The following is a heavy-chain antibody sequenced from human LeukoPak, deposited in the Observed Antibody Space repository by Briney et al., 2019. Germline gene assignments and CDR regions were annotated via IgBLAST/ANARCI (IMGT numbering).Heavy chain of an antibody. Sequence: PSETLSLTCTVSGGSISSYYWSWIRQPPGKGLEWIGYICYSGTTNYNPSLKSRVTISIDTSKNQFSLKLSSVTAADTAVYYCARHAYCGGDCYSYIQYWGQGTLATVSS. CDR2: ICYSGTT. CDR3: ARHAYCGGDCYSYIQY. D-gene: IGHD2-21*02. J-gene: IGHJ1*01. CDR1: GGSISSYY. V-gene: IGHV4-59*08.